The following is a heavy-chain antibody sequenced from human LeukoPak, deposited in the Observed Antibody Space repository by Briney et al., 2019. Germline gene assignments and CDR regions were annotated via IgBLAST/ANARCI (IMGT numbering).Heavy chain of an antibody. CDR1: GFTFSSYW. CDR3: ARTITNHIYYYYYMDV. D-gene: IGHD1-14*01. CDR2: IKQDGSEK. V-gene: IGHV3-7*01. Sequence: GGSLRLSCAASGFTFSSYWMSWVRQAPGKGLEWVANIKQDGSEKYYVDSVKGRFTISRDNAKNSLYLQMNSLRAEDTAVYYCARTITNHIYYYYYMDVWGKGTTVTVSS. J-gene: IGHJ6*03.